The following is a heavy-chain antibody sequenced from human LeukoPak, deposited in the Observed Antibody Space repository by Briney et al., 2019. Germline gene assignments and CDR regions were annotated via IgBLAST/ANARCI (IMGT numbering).Heavy chain of an antibody. CDR3: AGDSGNGAFDY. Sequence: GGSLRLSCAASGFTFSSYGMHWIRQAPGKGLEWVAFIRYDGSIKYYADSVKGRFTISRDNSKDTLYLQMNSLRAADTAVYYCAGDSGNGAFDYWGQGTLVTVSS. J-gene: IGHJ4*02. CDR1: GFTFSSYG. CDR2: IRYDGSIK. V-gene: IGHV3-30*02. D-gene: IGHD4-23*01.